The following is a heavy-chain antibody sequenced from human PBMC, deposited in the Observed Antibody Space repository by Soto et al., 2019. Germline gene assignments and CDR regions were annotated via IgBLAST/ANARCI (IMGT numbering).Heavy chain of an antibody. CDR3: ARRYGYSFDY. CDR1: GGSISSYY. D-gene: IGHD5-18*01. CDR2: IYYSGTT. Sequence: QVQLQESGPGLVKPSETLSLTCTVSGGSISSYYWSWIRQPPGKGLEWIGYIYYSGTTNYNPSLKRRVTISVDTTKTQLSRKLSSVTAAGTAVYYCARRYGYSFDYWGQGTLVTVSS. V-gene: IGHV4-59*08. J-gene: IGHJ4*02.